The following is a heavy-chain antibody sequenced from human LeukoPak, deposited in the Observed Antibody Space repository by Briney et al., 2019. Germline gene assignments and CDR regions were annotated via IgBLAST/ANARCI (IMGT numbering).Heavy chain of an antibody. CDR1: GYSFTSYW. Sequence: GESLKISCKGSGYSFTSYWIGWVRQMPGKGLEWMGIIYPGDSDTSYSPSFQGQVTISADKSISTAYLQWSSLKASDTAMYYCARLKQQLVDYYYYMDVWGKGTTVTISS. D-gene: IGHD6-13*01. CDR3: ARLKQQLVDYYYYMDV. CDR2: IYPGDSDT. J-gene: IGHJ6*03. V-gene: IGHV5-51*01.